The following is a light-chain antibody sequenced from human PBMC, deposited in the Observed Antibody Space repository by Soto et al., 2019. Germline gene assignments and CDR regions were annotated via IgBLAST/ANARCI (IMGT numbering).Light chain of an antibody. Sequence: DIVMTQSPDSLAVSLGERATINCKSSQSVLYSSNNKNYLAWYQQKPGQPPKLLIYWASTRESGVPDRFSGSGYGKDFTLTISSLQAEDVAVYSCQQYYSTPWTFGQGTKVEIK. CDR1: QSVLYSSNNKNY. V-gene: IGKV4-1*01. CDR2: WAS. CDR3: QQYYSTPWT. J-gene: IGKJ1*01.